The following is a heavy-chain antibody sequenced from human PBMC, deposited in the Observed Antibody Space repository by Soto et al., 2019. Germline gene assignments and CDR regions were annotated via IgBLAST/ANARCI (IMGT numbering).Heavy chain of an antibody. CDR2: LSGSGGST. V-gene: IGHV3-23*01. CDR1: GFTFSSYA. Sequence: EVQLLESGGGLVQPGGSLRLSCAASGFTFSSYAMSWVRQAPGKGLEWVSALSGSGGSTYYADSVKGRFTMSRDNSKNTLYLQMNSLSAEDTAVYYCANSSTPFDYWGQGTRVTVSS. J-gene: IGHJ4*02. D-gene: IGHD6-13*01. CDR3: ANSSTPFDY.